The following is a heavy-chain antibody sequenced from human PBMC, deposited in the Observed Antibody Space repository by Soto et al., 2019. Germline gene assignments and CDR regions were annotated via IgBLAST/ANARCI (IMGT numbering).Heavy chain of an antibody. CDR2: IYPDESDT. J-gene: IGHJ5*02. D-gene: IGHD2-15*01. Sequence: PGESLKISCKGSGYSFTKYWIGWVRQMPGKGLEWMAIIYPDESDTRYSPSFQGQVTISADKSISTAYLQWSSLKASDTAMYYCATSVLGYCSGGSCFSPWGQGTLVTVSS. V-gene: IGHV5-51*01. CDR3: ATSVLGYCSGGSCFSP. CDR1: GYSFTKYW.